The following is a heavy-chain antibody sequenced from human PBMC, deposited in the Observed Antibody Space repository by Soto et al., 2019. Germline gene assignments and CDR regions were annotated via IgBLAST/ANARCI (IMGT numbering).Heavy chain of an antibody. Sequence: PGWSLRLSCASSVFTFISYAMSWVRQAPGKGLEWVSAISGSGGSTYYADSVKGRFTISRDNSKNTLYLQMNSLRAEDTAVYYCAEVGYGYDSSGYYLTPFDYWGQGTLVTVSS. CDR1: VFTFISYA. V-gene: IGHV3-23*01. CDR3: AEVGYGYDSSGYYLTPFDY. CDR2: ISGSGGST. J-gene: IGHJ4*02. D-gene: IGHD3-22*01.